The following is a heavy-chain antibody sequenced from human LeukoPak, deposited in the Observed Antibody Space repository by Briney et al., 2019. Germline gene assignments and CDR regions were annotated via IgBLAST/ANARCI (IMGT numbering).Heavy chain of an antibody. Sequence: ASVKVSCKASGYTFTSYAMHWVRQAPGQRLEWMGWINAGNGNTKYSQRFQGRVTMTRNTSISTAYMELSSLRSEDTAVYYCARGSGIAVAGTVDYWGQGTLVTVSS. CDR1: GYTFTSYA. D-gene: IGHD6-19*01. CDR3: ARGSGIAVAGTVDY. J-gene: IGHJ4*02. CDR2: INAGNGNT. V-gene: IGHV1-3*01.